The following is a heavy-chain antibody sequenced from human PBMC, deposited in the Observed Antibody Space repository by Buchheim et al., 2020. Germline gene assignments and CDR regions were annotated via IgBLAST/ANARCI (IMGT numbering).Heavy chain of an antibody. Sequence: QLQLQESGPGLVKPSETLSLTCTVSGGSISSSSYYWGWIRQPPGKGLEWIGSIYYSGSTYYNPSLKSRVTISVDTSKNQFSLKLSSVTAADTAVYYCARRGYDFWSGYSYGMDVWGQGTT. CDR3: ARRGYDFWSGYSYGMDV. D-gene: IGHD3-3*01. CDR1: GGSISSSSYY. CDR2: IYYSGST. J-gene: IGHJ6*02. V-gene: IGHV4-39*01.